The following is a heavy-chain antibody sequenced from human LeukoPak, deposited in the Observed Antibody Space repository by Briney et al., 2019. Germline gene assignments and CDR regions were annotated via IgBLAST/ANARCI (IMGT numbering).Heavy chain of an antibody. J-gene: IGHJ3*02. CDR2: ISGSGGST. Sequence: PGGSLRLSCAASGFTFSSYAMSWVRQAPGKGLEWVSAISGSGGSTYYADSVKGRFTISRDNSKNTLYLQMNSLRAEDTAVYYCAKGSITMIVVVISNDAFDIWGQGTMVTVSS. D-gene: IGHD3-22*01. CDR3: AKGSITMIVVVISNDAFDI. V-gene: IGHV3-23*01. CDR1: GFTFSSYA.